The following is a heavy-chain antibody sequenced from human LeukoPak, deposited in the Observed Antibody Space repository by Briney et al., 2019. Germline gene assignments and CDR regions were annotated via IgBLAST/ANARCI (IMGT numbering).Heavy chain of an antibody. CDR1: GGTFSSYA. J-gene: IGHJ3*02. CDR3: ARISGAVAFDI. CDR2: IIPIFGTA. D-gene: IGHD1-26*01. Sequence: ASVKVSCKASGGTFSSYAISWVRQVPGQGLEWMGGIIPIFGTANYAQKLQGRVTMTTDTSTSTAYMELRSLRSDDTAVYYCARISGAVAFDIWGQGTMVTVSS. V-gene: IGHV1-69*05.